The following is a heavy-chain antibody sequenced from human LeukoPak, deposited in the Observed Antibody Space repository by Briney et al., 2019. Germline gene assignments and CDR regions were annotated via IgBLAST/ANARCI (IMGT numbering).Heavy chain of an antibody. V-gene: IGHV3-74*03. J-gene: IGHJ4*02. D-gene: IGHD2-15*01. CDR1: GFTFSGHW. CDR3: TRAGYSNGYDY. CDR2: ITPDGNAA. Sequence: GGSLRLSCAASGFTFSGHWMNWVRQVPGKGLMAVSRITPDGNAAAYADSVKGRFTISRDNAKNTLYLEMNSLTAEDTALYHCTRAGYSNGYDYWGQGTLVTVSS.